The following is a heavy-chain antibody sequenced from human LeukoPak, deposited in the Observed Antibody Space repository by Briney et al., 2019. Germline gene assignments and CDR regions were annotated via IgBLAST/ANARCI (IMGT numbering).Heavy chain of an antibody. CDR2: IIPILGIA. D-gene: IGHD3-16*01. Sequence: SVKVSCKASGGTFSSYAISWVRQAPGQGLEWMGRIIPILGIANYAQKFQGRVTITADKSTSTAYMELSSLRAEDTAVYYCAKTLGAYDGGPRFDYWGQGTLVTVSS. CDR3: AKTLGAYDGGPRFDY. V-gene: IGHV1-69*04. J-gene: IGHJ4*02. CDR1: GGTFSSYA.